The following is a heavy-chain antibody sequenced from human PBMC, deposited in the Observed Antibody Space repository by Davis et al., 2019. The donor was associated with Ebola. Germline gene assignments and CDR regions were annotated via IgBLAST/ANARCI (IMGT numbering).Heavy chain of an antibody. CDR1: GGSVSSGSYY. Sequence: MPGGSLRLSCTVSGGSVSSGSYYWSWIRQPPGKGLEWIGYIYYSGSTNYNPSLKSRVTISVDTSKNQFSLKLSSVTAADTAVYYCARGGVSPPYYYYGMDVWGKGTTVTVSS. D-gene: IGHD1-26*01. CDR3: ARGGVSPPYYYYGMDV. V-gene: IGHV4-61*01. J-gene: IGHJ6*04. CDR2: IYYSGST.